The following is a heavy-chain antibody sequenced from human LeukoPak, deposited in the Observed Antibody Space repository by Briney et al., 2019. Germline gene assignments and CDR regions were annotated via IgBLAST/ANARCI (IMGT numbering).Heavy chain of an antibody. V-gene: IGHV3-23*01. Sequence: GGSLRLSWAVSGFTFSSYPMGGVRQTPGRGLEWVSAISASADNTYYADSVKGRFSISRDNSRSTMYLQMNSLRAEDTALYYCARYIASGPTVNVDYWGQGTLVTVSS. CDR3: ARYIASGPTVNVDY. CDR1: GFTFSSYP. J-gene: IGHJ4*02. CDR2: ISASADNT. D-gene: IGHD2-21*01.